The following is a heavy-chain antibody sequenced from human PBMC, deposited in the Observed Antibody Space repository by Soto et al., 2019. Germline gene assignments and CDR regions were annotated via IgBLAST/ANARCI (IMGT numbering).Heavy chain of an antibody. V-gene: IGHV4-30-4*01. J-gene: IGHJ5*02. CDR2: IDYSGST. CDR1: GGSISSGDYY. Sequence: QVQLQESGPGLVKPSQTLSLTCTVSGGSISSGDYYWSWIRQPPGKGLEWVGYIDYSGSTYYNPSLKSRVTISVDTSKNQLSLKLSAVPAADTAVYLCASYRLTGTTPEWFDPCGQGTLVTVSS. D-gene: IGHD1-7*01. CDR3: ASYRLTGTTPEWFDP.